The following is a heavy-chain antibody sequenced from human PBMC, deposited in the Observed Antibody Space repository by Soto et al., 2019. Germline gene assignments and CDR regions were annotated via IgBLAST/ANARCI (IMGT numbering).Heavy chain of an antibody. CDR3: AKDKHTVVVVAATLAAFDI. V-gene: IGHV3-23*01. CDR2: ISGSGGST. J-gene: IGHJ3*02. D-gene: IGHD2-15*01. CDR1: GFTFSSYA. Sequence: PGGSLRLSCAASGFTFSSYAMSWVRQAPGKGLEWVSAISGSGGSTYYADSVKGRFTISRDNSKNTLYLQMNSLRAEDTAVYYCAKDKHTVVVVAATLAAFDIWGQGTMVTVSS.